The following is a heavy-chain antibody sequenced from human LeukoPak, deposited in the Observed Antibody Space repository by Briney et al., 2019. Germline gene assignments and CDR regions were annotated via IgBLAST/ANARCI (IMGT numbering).Heavy chain of an antibody. CDR3: ARKMPPRPLYCYYYMDV. CDR1: GYTFTSYD. V-gene: IGHV1-8*01. J-gene: IGHJ6*03. CDR2: MNPNSGNT. Sequence: GASVTVSCKASGYTFTSYDINWVRQATGQGLEWMGWMNPNSGNTGYAQKFQGRVTMTRNTSISTAYMELSSLRSEDTAVYYCARKMPPRPLYCYYYMDVWGKGTTVTVSS. D-gene: IGHD2-2*01.